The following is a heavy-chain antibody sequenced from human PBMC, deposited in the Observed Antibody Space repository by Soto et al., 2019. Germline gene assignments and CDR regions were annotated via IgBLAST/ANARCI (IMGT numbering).Heavy chain of an antibody. CDR2: IYTSGST. D-gene: IGHD5-12*01. V-gene: IGHV4-4*07. CDR3: ARDRDGYNLGAFDI. Sequence: SETLSLTCTVSGGSISSYYWSWIRQPAGKGLQWIGRIYTSGSTNYNPSLKSRVTMSVDTSKNQFSLKLSSVTAADTAVYYCARDRDGYNLGAFDIWGQGTMVTVSS. CDR1: GGSISSYY. J-gene: IGHJ3*02.